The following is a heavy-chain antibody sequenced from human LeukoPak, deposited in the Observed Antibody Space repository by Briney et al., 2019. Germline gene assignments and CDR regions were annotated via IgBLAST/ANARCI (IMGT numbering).Heavy chain of an antibody. CDR2: IFYSGTT. Sequence: SETLSLTCTVSGGSISSYYWSWIRQPPGKGLEWIGFIFYSGTTNYNPSLKSRVTISVDTSKNQFSLKLSSVTAADTAVYYCARVRSDYDILTGPWYFDLWGRGTLVTVSS. CDR3: ARVRSDYDILTGPWYFDL. CDR1: GGSISSYY. V-gene: IGHV4-59*12. J-gene: IGHJ2*01. D-gene: IGHD3-9*01.